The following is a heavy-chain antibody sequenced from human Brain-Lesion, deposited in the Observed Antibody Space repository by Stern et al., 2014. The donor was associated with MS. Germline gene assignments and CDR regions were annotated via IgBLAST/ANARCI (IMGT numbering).Heavy chain of an antibody. V-gene: IGHV1-8*01. CDR1: GFTFGSYA. D-gene: IGHD2-2*01. J-gene: IGHJ4*02. Sequence: VQLVESGAEVKKPGASVKVSCKASGFTFGSYAMTWVRQASGQGLEWVGWMNPYSGNTGYAQKFKGRVSMTSDPSISTVYMELTSLTSDDTAVYFCARAVRNQLLSEYWGQGTLVPVSS. CDR3: ARAVRNQLLSEY. CDR2: MNPYSGNT.